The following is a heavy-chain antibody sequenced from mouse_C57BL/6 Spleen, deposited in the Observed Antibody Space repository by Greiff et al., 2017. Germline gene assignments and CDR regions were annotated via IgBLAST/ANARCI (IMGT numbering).Heavy chain of an antibody. Sequence: QVQLKESGPELVKPGASVKISCKASGYAFSSSWMTWVKQRPGKGLEWIGRIYPGDGDTNYNGKFKGKATLTADKSSSTAYMQLSSLTSEDSAVYFCAREGGPWYFDVWGTGTTVTVSS. J-gene: IGHJ1*03. CDR1: GYAFSSSW. V-gene: IGHV1-82*01. CDR3: AREGGPWYFDV. CDR2: IYPGDGDT. D-gene: IGHD1-1*02.